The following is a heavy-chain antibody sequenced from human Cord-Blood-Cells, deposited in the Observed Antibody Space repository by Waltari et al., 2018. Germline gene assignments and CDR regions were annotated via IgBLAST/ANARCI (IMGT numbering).Heavy chain of an antibody. J-gene: IGHJ4*02. CDR2: IYYSGST. Sequence: QVQLQESGPGLVKPSETLSLTCTFSGGSISSHPWSWIRQPPGKGLEWIGYIYYSGSTNYNPSLKSRVTISVDTSKNQFSLKLSSVTAADTAVYYCARGSIAVAGTGFDYWGQGTLVTVSS. V-gene: IGHV4-59*11. CDR1: GGSISSHP. D-gene: IGHD6-19*01. CDR3: ARGSIAVAGTGFDY.